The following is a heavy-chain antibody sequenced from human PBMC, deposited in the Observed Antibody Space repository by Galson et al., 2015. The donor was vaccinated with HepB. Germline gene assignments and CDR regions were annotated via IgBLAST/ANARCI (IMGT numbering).Heavy chain of an antibody. CDR1: GLSFSDFY. CDR2: ISESGTTT. V-gene: IGHV3-11*01. CDR3: AKAAGWFDP. Sequence: LRLSCAVSGLSFSDFYMTWVRQAPGKGLEWISYISESGTTTYYADSVKGRFTVSRNNAKKSLYLQMSSLRAEDTTVYYCAKAAGWFDPLGQGTLVTVSS. J-gene: IGHJ5*02.